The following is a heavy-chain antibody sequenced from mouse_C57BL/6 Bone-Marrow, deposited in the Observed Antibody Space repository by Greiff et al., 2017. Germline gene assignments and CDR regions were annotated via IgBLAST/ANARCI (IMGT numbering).Heavy chain of an antibody. D-gene: IGHD2-12*01. J-gene: IGHJ4*01. CDR2: ISNGGGST. CDR3: ARVYSNDGAMDY. CDR1: GFTFSDYY. V-gene: IGHV5-12*01. Sequence: EVMLVESGGGLVQPGGSLKLSCAASGFTFSDYYMYWVRQTPEKRLGWVAYISNGGGSTYYPDTVKGRFTISRDNAKNTLYLQMSRLKSEDTAMYYCARVYSNDGAMDYWGQGTSVTVSS.